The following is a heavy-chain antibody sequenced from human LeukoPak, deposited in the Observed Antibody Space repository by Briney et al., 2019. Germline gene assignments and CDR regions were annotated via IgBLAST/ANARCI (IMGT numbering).Heavy chain of an antibody. V-gene: IGHV1-2*06. CDR3: ASLGAYYYDSSGYYYADFDY. J-gene: IGHJ4*02. CDR2: INPNSGGT. D-gene: IGHD3-22*01. CDR1: GYTFTGYY. Sequence: GASVKVSCKASGYTFTGYYMHWVRQAPGQGLEGMGRINPNSGGTNYAQKFQGRVTMTRVTSISTAYMELSRLRSDDTAVYYCASLGAYYYDSSGYYYADFDYWGQGTLVTVSS.